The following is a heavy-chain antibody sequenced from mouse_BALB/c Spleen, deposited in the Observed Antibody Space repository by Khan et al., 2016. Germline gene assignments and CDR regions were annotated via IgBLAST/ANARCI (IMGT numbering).Heavy chain of an antibody. CDR2: IYPGDGDT. CDR3: ATEDSYGYDYALDY. J-gene: IGHJ4*01. CDR1: GYAFSSYW. Sequence: QVRLQQSGAELVRPGSSVKISCKASGYAFSSYWMNWVKQRPGQGLEWIGQIYPGDGDTNYNGKFKGKATLTADKSSSTAYMQLSSLTSEDSAVXFCATEDSYGYDYALDYWGQGTSVTVSS. D-gene: IGHD1-2*01. V-gene: IGHV1-80*01.